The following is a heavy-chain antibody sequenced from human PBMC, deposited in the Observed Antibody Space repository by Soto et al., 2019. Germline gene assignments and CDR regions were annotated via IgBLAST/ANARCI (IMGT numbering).Heavy chain of an antibody. J-gene: IGHJ6*03. CDR2: INSDGSRT. CDR1: GFTFSTYW. CDR3: ARIGTGYYYMDV. V-gene: IGHV3-74*01. D-gene: IGHD1-1*01. Sequence: EVQLVESGGGLVQPGGSLRLSCAASGFTFSTYWMHWVRQVPGKGLVWVSRINSDGSRTNYGDSVRGRFTTSRDNAKNTLYVEMNSLRAEDTAVYFCARIGTGYYYMDVWGKGTTVTVSS.